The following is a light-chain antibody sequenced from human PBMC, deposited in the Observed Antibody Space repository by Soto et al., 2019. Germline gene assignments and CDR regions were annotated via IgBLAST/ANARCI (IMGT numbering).Light chain of an antibody. CDR1: QSISEW. J-gene: IGKJ1*01. CDR3: LQYDSYSWT. V-gene: IGKV1-5*01. CDR2: DAF. Sequence: DIQMTQSPSTLSASVGDRVTITCRASQSISEWLAWYQQKPGKAPNLLIFDAFSLKSGIPSRFSCSGSGTEFTLTVSGLQPDDFATYYCLQYDSYSWTFGQGTKVEIK.